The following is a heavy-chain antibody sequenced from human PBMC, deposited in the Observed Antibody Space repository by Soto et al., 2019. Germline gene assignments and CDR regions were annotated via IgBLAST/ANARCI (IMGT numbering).Heavy chain of an antibody. D-gene: IGHD2-21*02. V-gene: IGHV1-58*02. J-gene: IGHJ4*02. Sequence: TSVKVSCKASGFTFFTSAIQWVRQARGQRLEWMGWIVVGSGNTNYAQKFQERVTITRDMSTNTAYMELTSLRSEDTAVYYCAADQYCGGDCYFDYWGQGTMVTVSS. CDR2: IVVGSGNT. CDR3: AADQYCGGDCYFDY. CDR1: GFTFFTSA.